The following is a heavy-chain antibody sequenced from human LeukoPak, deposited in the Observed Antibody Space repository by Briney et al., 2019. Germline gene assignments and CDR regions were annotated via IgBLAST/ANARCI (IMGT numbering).Heavy chain of an antibody. J-gene: IGHJ4*02. Sequence: PLASVKVSCKASGGTFSSYAISWVRQAPGQGLEWMGGIIPIFGTANYAQKFQGRVTITADKSTNTAYMELSSLRSEDTAVYYCARAGVDDFFDYWGQGTLVTVSS. V-gene: IGHV1-69*06. D-gene: IGHD3/OR15-3a*01. CDR3: ARAGVDDFFDY. CDR1: GGTFSSYA. CDR2: IIPIFGTA.